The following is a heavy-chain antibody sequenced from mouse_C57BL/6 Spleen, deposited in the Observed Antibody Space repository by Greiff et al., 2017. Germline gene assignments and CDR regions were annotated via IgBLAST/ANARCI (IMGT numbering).Heavy chain of an antibody. CDR2: IYPGDGDT. Sequence: VMLVESGAELVKPGASVKISCKASGYAFRSYWMNWVQQRPGKGLEWIGQIYPGDGDTNYNGKFKGKATLTAAKYSSTASMQLSSLTSEDSAIYFCAKRFFAAWGQGTTLTASS. J-gene: IGHJ2*01. V-gene: IGHV1-80*01. CDR1: GYAFRSYW. CDR3: AKRFFAA.